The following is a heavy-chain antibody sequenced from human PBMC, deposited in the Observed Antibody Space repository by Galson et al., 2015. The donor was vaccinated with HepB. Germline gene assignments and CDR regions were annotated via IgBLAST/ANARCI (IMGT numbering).Heavy chain of an antibody. D-gene: IGHD3-22*01. CDR1: GYTFTSYG. Sequence: SVKVSCKASGYTFTSYGISWVRQAPGQGLEWMGWISAYNGNTNYAQKLQGRVTMTTDTSTSTAYMELRSLRSDDTAVYYCARDSDYYDSSGYQYYFDYWGQGTLVTVFS. J-gene: IGHJ4*02. CDR3: ARDSDYYDSSGYQYYFDY. CDR2: ISAYNGNT. V-gene: IGHV1-18*01.